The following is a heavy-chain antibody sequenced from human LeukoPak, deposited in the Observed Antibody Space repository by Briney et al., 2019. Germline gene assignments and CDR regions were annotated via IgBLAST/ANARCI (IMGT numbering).Heavy chain of an antibody. J-gene: IGHJ6*03. CDR2: IYYSGST. V-gene: IGHV4-39*01. CDR3: ARQGSGYPYYYYYMDV. D-gene: IGHD3-22*01. Sequence: SETLSLTCTVSGGSISSSSYYWGWIRQPPGKGLEWIGSIYYSGSTYYNPSLKSRVTISVDTSKNQFSLKLSSVTAADTAVYYCARQGSGYPYYYYYMDVWGKGTTVTVSS. CDR1: GGSISSSSYY.